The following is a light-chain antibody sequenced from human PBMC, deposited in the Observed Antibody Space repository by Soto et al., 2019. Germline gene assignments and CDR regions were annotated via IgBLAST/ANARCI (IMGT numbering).Light chain of an antibody. CDR2: AAS. CDR1: QSIARNS. V-gene: IGKV3-20*01. CDR3: QNLGGFPII. Sequence: EIVLTQSPGTLSLSPGERATLSCRASQSIARNSIAWYQQKPGRAPRLLIYAASTRATGIPDRFSGGGSGTDSPLTIGGLELVVFAVFHRQNLGGFPIIFGGGTRG. J-gene: IGKJ4*01.